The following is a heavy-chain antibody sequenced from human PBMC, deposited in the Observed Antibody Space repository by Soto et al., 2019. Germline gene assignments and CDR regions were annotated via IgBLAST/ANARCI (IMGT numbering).Heavy chain of an antibody. CDR1: GYTFANYS. D-gene: IGHD3-16*02. CDR3: AREEYRQLDH. V-gene: IGHV1-18*04. Sequence: QVQLVQSGAEVKKPGASVKVSCKASGYTFANYSISWVRQAPGQGLEWMGWISTNSGHTDYAQNLRGRVTMTTDTSTTTAYMELRSLRSDDTAVYYCAREEYRQLDHWGQGTLVTVSS. CDR2: ISTNSGHT. J-gene: IGHJ5*02.